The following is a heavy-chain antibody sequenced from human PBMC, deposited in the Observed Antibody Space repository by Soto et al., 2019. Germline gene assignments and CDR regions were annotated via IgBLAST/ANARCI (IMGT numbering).Heavy chain of an antibody. CDR3: ARRFCRNFDY. V-gene: IGHV4-59*08. J-gene: IGHJ4*02. Sequence: QVQLQESGPELVKPSETLSLTCTVSGGSISSYYWSWIRQPPGKGLEWIGYIYYSGSTNYNPSLKSRVTISVDTSKNQFSLKLSSVTAAHTAVYYCARRFCRNFDYWGQGTLVTGSS. D-gene: IGHD3-3*01. CDR2: IYYSGST. CDR1: GGSISSYY.